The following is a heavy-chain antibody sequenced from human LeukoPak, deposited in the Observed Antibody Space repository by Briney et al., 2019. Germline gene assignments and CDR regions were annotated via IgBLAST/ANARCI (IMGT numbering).Heavy chain of an antibody. Sequence: GGSLRLSCAASGFTLNGYAMSWVRQAPGKGLEWVSAISGSGGSTYYADSVKGRFTISRDNSKNTLYLQMNSLRAEDTAVYYCARETSYYYGMDVWGQGTTVTVSS. CDR1: GFTLNGYA. CDR3: ARETSYYYGMDV. CDR2: ISGSGGST. J-gene: IGHJ6*02. V-gene: IGHV3-23*01.